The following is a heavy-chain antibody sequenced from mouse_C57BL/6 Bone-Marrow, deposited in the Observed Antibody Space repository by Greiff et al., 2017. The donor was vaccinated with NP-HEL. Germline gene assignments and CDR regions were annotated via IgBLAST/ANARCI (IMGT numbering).Heavy chain of an antibody. CDR2: ISNGGGST. J-gene: IGHJ2*01. Sequence: EVHLVESGGGLVQPGGSLKLSCAASGFTFSDYYMYWVRQTPEKRLEWVAYISNGGGSTYYPDTVKGRFTISRDNAKNTLYLQMSRLKSEDTAMYYCAYYYGSSYFDYWGQGTTLTVSS. V-gene: IGHV5-12*01. CDR1: GFTFSDYY. D-gene: IGHD1-1*01. CDR3: AYYYGSSYFDY.